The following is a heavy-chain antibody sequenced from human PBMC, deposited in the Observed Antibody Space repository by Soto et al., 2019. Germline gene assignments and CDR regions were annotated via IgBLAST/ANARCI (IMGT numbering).Heavy chain of an antibody. V-gene: IGHV3-21*01. D-gene: IGHD6-13*01. Sequence: GGSLRLSCAASGFTFRSFAMSWVRQPPGKGLEWVATISGGGSRISHADSVKGRFTISRDNAKNSLYLQMNSLRAEDTAVYYCARVGVVTAAGTSDYWGQGTLVTVSS. J-gene: IGHJ4*02. CDR3: ARVGVVTAAGTSDY. CDR2: ISGGGSRI. CDR1: GFTFRSFA.